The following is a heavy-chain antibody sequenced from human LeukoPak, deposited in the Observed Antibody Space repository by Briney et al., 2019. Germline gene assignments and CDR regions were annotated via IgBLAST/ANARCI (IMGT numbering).Heavy chain of an antibody. J-gene: IGHJ6*03. CDR2: IYYSGNT. CDR3: ARMAARRPYYYYYYMDV. V-gene: IGHV4-59*12. CDR1: GGSISSYY. Sequence: PSETLSLTCTVSGGSISSYYCSWVRQPPAKGLEWIGYIYYSGNTNYNPSLKSRVTISVDTSKNQFSLKLSSVTAADTALYYCARMAARRPYYYYYYMDVWGKGTTVTVSS. D-gene: IGHD6-6*01.